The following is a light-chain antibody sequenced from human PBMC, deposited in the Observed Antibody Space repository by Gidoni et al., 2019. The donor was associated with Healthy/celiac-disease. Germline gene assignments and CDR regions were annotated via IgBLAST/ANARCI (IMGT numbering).Light chain of an antibody. CDR2: AAS. CDR1: QSISSY. V-gene: IGKV1-39*01. CDR3: QQSYSTPYT. J-gene: IGKJ2*01. Sequence: DIKMTQSPSPLSASVGERVTITCRASQSISSYLNWYQQKPGKAPKLLICAASSLQSGVPSRFSGSGSGTDFTLTSSSLQPEDFATYYCQQSYSTPYTFGQGTKLEIK.